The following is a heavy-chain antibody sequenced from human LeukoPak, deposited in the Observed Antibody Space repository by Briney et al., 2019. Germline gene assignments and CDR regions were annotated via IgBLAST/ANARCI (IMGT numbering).Heavy chain of an antibody. CDR1: GFTFSDYY. J-gene: IGHJ2*01. V-gene: IGHV3-11*04. Sequence: GGSLRLSCAASGFTFSDYYMSWIRQAPGKGLEWVSYISSSGSIIYYADSVKGRFTVSRDNAKNSLYLQMNSLRAEDTAVYYCARERDDYGSYWYFDLWGRGTLVTVSS. CDR3: ARERDDYGSYWYFDL. D-gene: IGHD4-17*01. CDR2: ISSSGSII.